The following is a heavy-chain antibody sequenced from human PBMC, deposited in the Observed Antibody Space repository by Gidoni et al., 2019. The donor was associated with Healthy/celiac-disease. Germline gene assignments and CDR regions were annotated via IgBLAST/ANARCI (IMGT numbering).Heavy chain of an antibody. Sequence: EVQLLESWGGLVQPGGSLRLSCAASGFPFSSYAMSWVRQAPGKGLEWVSAISGSGGSTYYADAVKGRFTISRDNSKNTLYLQMNSLRAEDTAVYYCARVPFGSGSYLDYFDYWGQGTLVTVSS. CDR2: ISGSGGST. J-gene: IGHJ4*02. D-gene: IGHD3-10*01. CDR1: GFPFSSYA. V-gene: IGHV3-23*01. CDR3: ARVPFGSGSYLDYFDY.